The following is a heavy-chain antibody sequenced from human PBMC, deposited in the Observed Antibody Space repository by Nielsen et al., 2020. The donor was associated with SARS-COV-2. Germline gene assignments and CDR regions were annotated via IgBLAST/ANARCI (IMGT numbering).Heavy chain of an antibody. CDR1: GGSISSGGYY. CDR3: ARRSDGSGILS. Sequence: SETLSLTCTVSGGSISSGGYYWSWIRQHPGKGLEWIGEINHSGSTNYNPSLKSRVTISVDTSKNQFSLKLSSVTAADTAVYYCARRSDGSGILSWGQGTLVTVSS. D-gene: IGHD3-10*01. CDR2: INHSGST. J-gene: IGHJ4*02. V-gene: IGHV4-39*07.